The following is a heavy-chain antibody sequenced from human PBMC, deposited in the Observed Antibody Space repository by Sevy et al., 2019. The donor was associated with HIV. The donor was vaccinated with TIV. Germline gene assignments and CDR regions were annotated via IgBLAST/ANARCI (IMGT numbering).Heavy chain of an antibody. D-gene: IGHD5-12*01. CDR1: GFTFSSYG. CDR3: ARAGDIVATTSADAFDI. Sequence: GGSLRLSCAASGFTFSSYGMHWVRQAPGKGLEWVSVIYSGGSTYYADSVKGRFTISRDNSKNTLYLQMNSLRAEDTAVYYCARAGDIVATTSADAFDIWGQGTMVTVSS. J-gene: IGHJ3*02. CDR2: IYSGGST. V-gene: IGHV3-53*01.